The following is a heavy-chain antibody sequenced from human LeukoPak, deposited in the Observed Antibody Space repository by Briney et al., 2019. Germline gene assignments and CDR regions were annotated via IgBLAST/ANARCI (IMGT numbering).Heavy chain of an antibody. CDR3: ARVAAAAGTLYWFDP. Sequence: ASVKVSCKASGYTFTRYYMHWVRQAPGQGLEWMGWINPNSGGTNYAQKFQGRVTMTRDTSISTAYMELSRLRSDDTAVYYCARVAAAAGTLYWFDPWGQGTLVTVSS. V-gene: IGHV1-2*02. J-gene: IGHJ5*02. CDR2: INPNSGGT. D-gene: IGHD6-13*01. CDR1: GYTFTRYY.